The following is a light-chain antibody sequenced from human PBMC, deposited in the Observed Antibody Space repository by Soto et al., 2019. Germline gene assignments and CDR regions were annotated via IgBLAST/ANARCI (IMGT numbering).Light chain of an antibody. J-gene: IGKJ1*01. V-gene: IGKV3-20*01. CDR1: QSVSSGY. CDR2: GAS. CDR3: QQYGGSPWT. Sequence: EIVLTLSPRTLSLSPGERATLSCMASQSVSSGYLAWYQQRPGQAPRLLIYGASGRATGIPDRFSGSGSGTDFTLTISRLEPEDFAVYYCQQYGGSPWTFGQGTKVDIK.